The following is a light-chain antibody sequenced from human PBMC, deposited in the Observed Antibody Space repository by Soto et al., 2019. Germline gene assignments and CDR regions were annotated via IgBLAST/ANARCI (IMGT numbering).Light chain of an antibody. CDR3: CSHSASYTFV. Sequence: QSALTQPRSVSGSPGQSVTISCTGTSSDVGGYNCVSWYQQHPGKAPQLIIYDVTQRPSGVPDRFSGSKSSNTASLSISGLQAEDEADYYCCSHSASYTFVFGTGTKGTVL. CDR2: DVT. V-gene: IGLV2-11*01. CDR1: SSDVGGYNC. J-gene: IGLJ1*01.